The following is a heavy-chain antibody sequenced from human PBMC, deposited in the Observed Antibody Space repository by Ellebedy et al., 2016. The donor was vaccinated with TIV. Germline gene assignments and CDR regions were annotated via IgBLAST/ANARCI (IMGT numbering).Heavy chain of an antibody. Sequence: MPSETLSLTCTVSGDSISSSSYYWGWIRQPPGKGLEWIGNIYYSGSTYYNPSLKSRVTISIDTSKNQFSLRLRSVTAADTAVYYCAKGPTVFGVVPAYFDYWGQGTLVTVSS. CDR1: GDSISSSSYY. V-gene: IGHV4-39*07. CDR3: AKGPTVFGVVPAYFDY. J-gene: IGHJ4*02. CDR2: IYYSGST. D-gene: IGHD3-3*01.